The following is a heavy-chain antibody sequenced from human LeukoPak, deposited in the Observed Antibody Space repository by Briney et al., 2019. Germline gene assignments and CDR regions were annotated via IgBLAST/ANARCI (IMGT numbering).Heavy chain of an antibody. CDR3: ARANTKNLYSYGDFFDY. CDR1: GFTFSSYA. CDR2: ISYDGSNK. V-gene: IGHV3-30-3*01. Sequence: GGSLRLSCAASGFTFSSYAMHWVRQAPGKGLEWVAVISYDGSNKYYADSVKGRFTISRDNSKNTLYLQMNSLRAEDTAVYYCARANTKNLYSYGDFFDYWGQGTLVTISS. J-gene: IGHJ4*02. D-gene: IGHD5-18*01.